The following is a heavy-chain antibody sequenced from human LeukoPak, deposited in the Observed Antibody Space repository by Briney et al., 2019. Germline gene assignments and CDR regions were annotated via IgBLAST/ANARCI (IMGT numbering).Heavy chain of an antibody. J-gene: IGHJ3*02. V-gene: IGHV3-21*01. Sequence: GGSLRLSCAASGFTFSNYAMNWVRQAPGKGLEWVSSISSTSYIYYADSVKGRFTISRDNAKNSLYLQMNSLRAEDTAVYYCASGGGQLLWGPDAFDIWGQGTMVTVSS. CDR1: GFTFSNYA. CDR2: ISSTSYI. D-gene: IGHD2-2*01. CDR3: ASGGGQLLWGPDAFDI.